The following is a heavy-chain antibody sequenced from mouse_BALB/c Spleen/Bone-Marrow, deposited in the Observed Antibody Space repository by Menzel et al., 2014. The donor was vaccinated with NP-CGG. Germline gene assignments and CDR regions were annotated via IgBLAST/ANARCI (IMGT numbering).Heavy chain of an antibody. CDR1: GFSLTDYG. Sequence: VKVEESGPGLVAPTQSLSITCTVSGFSLTDYGLSWIRQPPGKGLEWLGVIWGGGSTYYNSALKSRLSISKDNSKSQVFLKMNSLQTVDSTMYYCAKLGRSYYYFDVWGAGTTVTVSS. J-gene: IGHJ1*01. CDR3: AKLGRSYYYFDV. V-gene: IGHV2-6-5*01. CDR2: IWGGGST. D-gene: IGHD1-1*01.